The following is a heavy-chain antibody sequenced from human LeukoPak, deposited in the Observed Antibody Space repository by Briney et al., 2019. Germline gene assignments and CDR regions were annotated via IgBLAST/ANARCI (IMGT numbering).Heavy chain of an antibody. J-gene: IGHJ6*02. CDR1: GFTFSSYS. Sequence: PGGSLRLSCAASGFTFSSYSMNWVRQAPGKGLEWVSSISSSSSYIYYADSMKGRFTISRDNAKNSLYLQMNSLRAEDTAVYYCARDRCSSTSCYSSYGIDVWGQGTTVTVS. V-gene: IGHV3-21*01. CDR2: ISSSSSYI. CDR3: ARDRCSSTSCYSSYGIDV. D-gene: IGHD2-2*01.